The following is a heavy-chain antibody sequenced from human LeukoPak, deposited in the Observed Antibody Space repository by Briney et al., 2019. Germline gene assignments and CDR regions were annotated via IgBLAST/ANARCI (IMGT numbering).Heavy chain of an antibody. V-gene: IGHV4-39*07. CDR2: IYYSGSN. J-gene: IGHJ4*02. D-gene: IGHD6-19*01. CDR3: ARRSRGWRFDY. Sequence: SETLSLTCTVSGASISSTSYYWGWIRQPPGKGLEWIGIIYYSGSNNYNPSLKSRVTMSVDTSKNQFSLKLSSVTAADTAVYYCARRSRGWRFDYWGQGTLVTVSS. CDR1: GASISSTSYY.